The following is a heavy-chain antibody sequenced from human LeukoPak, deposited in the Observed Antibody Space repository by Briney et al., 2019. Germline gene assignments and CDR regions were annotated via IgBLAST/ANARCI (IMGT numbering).Heavy chain of an antibody. J-gene: IGHJ6*02. Sequence: SETLSFTCAVYGGSFSGYYWSWIRQPPGKGLEWIGEINHSGSTNYNPSLKSRVTISVDTSKNQFSLKLSSVTAADTAVYYCARGRSSMVRGVIYYYYGMDVWGQGTTVTVSS. V-gene: IGHV4-34*01. CDR2: INHSGST. CDR1: GGSFSGYY. CDR3: ARGRSSMVRGVIYYYYGMDV. D-gene: IGHD3-10*01.